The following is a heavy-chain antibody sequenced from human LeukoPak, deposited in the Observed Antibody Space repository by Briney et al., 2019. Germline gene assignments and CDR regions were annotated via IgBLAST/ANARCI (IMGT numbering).Heavy chain of an antibody. CDR2: ISSSGSTI. Sequence: GGSLRLSCAASGFTFSDYSMNWVRQAPGKGLEWVSYISSSGSTIYYADSVKGRFTISRDNAKNSLYLQMNSLRAEDTAVYYCAKDYPDTAMVDYWGQGTLVTVSS. D-gene: IGHD5-18*01. J-gene: IGHJ4*02. CDR1: GFTFSDYS. CDR3: AKDYPDTAMVDY. V-gene: IGHV3-48*04.